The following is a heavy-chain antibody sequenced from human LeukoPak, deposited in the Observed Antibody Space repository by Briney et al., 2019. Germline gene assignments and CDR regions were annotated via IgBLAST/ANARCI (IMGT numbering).Heavy chain of an antibody. CDR2: ISAYNGNT. J-gene: IGHJ5*02. CDR1: GYTFTSYG. V-gene: IGHV1-18*01. D-gene: IGHD6-25*01. Sequence: ASVKVSCKASGYTFTSYGISWVRQAPGQGLEWMGWISAYNGNTNYAQKLQGRVTMTTDTSTSTAYMELRSLRSDDTAVYYCARVLGSGAFLPWFGPWGQGTLVTVSS. CDR3: ARVLGSGAFLPWFGP.